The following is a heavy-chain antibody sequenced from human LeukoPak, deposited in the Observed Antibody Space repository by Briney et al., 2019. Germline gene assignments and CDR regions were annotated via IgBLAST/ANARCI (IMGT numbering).Heavy chain of an antibody. D-gene: IGHD1-1*01. Sequence: GGSLRLSCAASGFTFSSYSMNWVRQAPGKGLEWVSSISSSSSYIYYADSVKGRFTISRDNSKNTLYLQMNSLRAEDTAVYYCAKVDRRDREAPTKRNSVFDYWGQGTLVTVSS. J-gene: IGHJ4*02. V-gene: IGHV3-21*04. CDR3: AKVDRRDREAPTKRNSVFDY. CDR2: ISSSSSYI. CDR1: GFTFSSYS.